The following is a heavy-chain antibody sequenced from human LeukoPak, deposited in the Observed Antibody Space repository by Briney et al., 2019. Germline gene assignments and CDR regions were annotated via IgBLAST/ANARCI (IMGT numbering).Heavy chain of an antibody. CDR3: ARLSKDTVVLPAAMAHYFDY. Sequence: SETLSLTCTVSGASVSTYFWSWIRQPAGKTLEWIGRVYASGTTYYNPSLRSRVTLSVDTSKNQFSLKLRSVTAADTAVYYCARLSKDTVVLPAAMAHYFDYWGQGTLVTVSS. CDR1: GASVSTYF. J-gene: IGHJ4*02. CDR2: VYASGTT. D-gene: IGHD2-2*01. V-gene: IGHV4-4*07.